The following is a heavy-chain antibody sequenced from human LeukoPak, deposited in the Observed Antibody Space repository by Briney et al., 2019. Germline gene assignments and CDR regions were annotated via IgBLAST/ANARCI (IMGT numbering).Heavy chain of an antibody. V-gene: IGHV1-2*02. CDR2: INPNSGGT. D-gene: IGHD6-6*01. CDR3: ARDRSRRSSSPDAFDI. J-gene: IGHJ3*02. CDR1: GYTFTGYY. Sequence: ASVKVSCKASGYTFTGYYMHWVRQAPGQGLEWMGWINPNSGGTNYAQKLQGRVTMTTDTSTSTAYMELRSLRSDDTAVYYCARDRSRRSSSPDAFDIWGQGTMVTVSS.